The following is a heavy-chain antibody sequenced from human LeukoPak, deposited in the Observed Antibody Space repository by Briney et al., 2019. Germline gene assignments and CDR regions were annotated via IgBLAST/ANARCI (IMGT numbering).Heavy chain of an antibody. CDR1: GFTFSSHG. J-gene: IGHJ6*03. D-gene: IGHD2-21*01. CDR3: ARAGIVGLYYYCMDV. V-gene: IGHV3-33*08. Sequence: GSLRLSCAASGFTFSSHGMHCVRQAPGKGLEWVALIWYDGSNQYYADSVKGRFTISRDNSKNTLYLQMNSLRAEDTAVYYCARAGIVGLYYYCMDVWGKGTTVTVSS. CDR2: IWYDGSNQ.